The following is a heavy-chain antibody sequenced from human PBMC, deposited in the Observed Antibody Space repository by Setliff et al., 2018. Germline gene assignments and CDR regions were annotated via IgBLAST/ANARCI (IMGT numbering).Heavy chain of an antibody. D-gene: IGHD6-13*01. Sequence: GGSLRLSCAASGFTFSSYWMHWVRQAPGKGLVWVSRVNSDGSSTTYADSVKGRFAMSRDNANNALYLQMNSLTAEDTAVYYCAREMEAAGQRAFDIWGQGTMVTVSS. V-gene: IGHV3-74*01. CDR3: AREMEAAGQRAFDI. J-gene: IGHJ3*02. CDR1: GFTFSSYW. CDR2: VNSDGSST.